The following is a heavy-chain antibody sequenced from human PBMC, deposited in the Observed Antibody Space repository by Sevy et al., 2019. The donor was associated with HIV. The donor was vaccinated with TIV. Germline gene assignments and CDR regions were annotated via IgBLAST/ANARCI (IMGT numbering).Heavy chain of an antibody. CDR3: TRAQYCSSTTCSDGMDV. CDR2: IRNEAYGGTS. Sequence: GGYLRLSCATSGFTFDDYAMTWFRQAPGKGLEWVDFIRNEAYGGTSEYSASVKGRFSISRDDSKRIAYLQMNSLETEDTAIYYCTRAQYCSSTTCSDGMDVWGQGTTVTVSS. V-gene: IGHV3-49*03. D-gene: IGHD2-2*01. CDR1: GFTFDDYA. J-gene: IGHJ6*02.